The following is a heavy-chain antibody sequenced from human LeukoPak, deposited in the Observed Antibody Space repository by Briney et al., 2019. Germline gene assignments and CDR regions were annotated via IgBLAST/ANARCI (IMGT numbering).Heavy chain of an antibody. V-gene: IGHV1-8*02. Sequence: ASVKVSCKASGYTFTSYGISWVRQATGQGLEWMGWMNPNSGNTGYAQKFQGRVTMTRNTSISTAYMELSSLRSEDTAVYYCARGSLEGFGELLPYNWFGPWGQGTLVTVSS. CDR3: ARGSLEGFGELLPYNWFGP. CDR1: GYTFTSYG. D-gene: IGHD3-10*01. CDR2: MNPNSGNT. J-gene: IGHJ5*02.